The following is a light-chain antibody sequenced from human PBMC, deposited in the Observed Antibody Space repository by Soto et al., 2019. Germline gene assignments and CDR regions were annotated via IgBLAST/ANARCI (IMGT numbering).Light chain of an antibody. V-gene: IGKV1-39*01. CDR1: PSISRS. CDR3: QQSYSTPRT. CDR2: AAS. J-gene: IGKJ1*01. Sequence: QMTQSPSSLSASVGDRVTITCRASPSISRSLNWYQQKPGKAPKLLISAASSLQSGAPSRFSGSGSGTDFTLTISSLQPEDFATYHCQQSYSTPRTFGQGTKGEIK.